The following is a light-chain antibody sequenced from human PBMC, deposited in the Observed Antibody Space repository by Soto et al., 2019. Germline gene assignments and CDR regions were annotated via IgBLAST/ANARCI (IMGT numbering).Light chain of an antibody. CDR2: GAS. V-gene: IGKV2-28*01. Sequence: DIVMTQSPLSLPVTPGEPASISCRSSQSLLQSNGFNYLDWYLHKPGQSPRLLIYGASTRATGTPARFSGSGSGTDFTLTISSLQPDDFATYYCQHYNSYSEAFGQGTKVDIK. J-gene: IGKJ1*01. CDR3: QHYNSYSEA. CDR1: QSLLQSNGFNY.